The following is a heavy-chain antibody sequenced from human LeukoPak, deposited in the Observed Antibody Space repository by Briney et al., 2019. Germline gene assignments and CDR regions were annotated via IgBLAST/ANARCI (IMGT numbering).Heavy chain of an antibody. CDR3: ARVTSLPGTPNDY. Sequence: PGGSLRLSCAASGFTVSSNYMSWVRQAPGKGLEWVAVISYDGSNKYYADSVKGRLTTSRDNSKNTLYLQMNSLRAEDTAVYYCARVTSLPGTPNDYWGQGTLVTVSS. CDR2: ISYDGSNK. V-gene: IGHV3-30-3*01. J-gene: IGHJ4*02. CDR1: GFTVSSNY. D-gene: IGHD1-1*01.